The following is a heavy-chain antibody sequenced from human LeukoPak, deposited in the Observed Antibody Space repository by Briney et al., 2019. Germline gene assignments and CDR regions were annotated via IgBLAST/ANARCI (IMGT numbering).Heavy chain of an antibody. V-gene: IGHV1-18*01. Sequence: ASVKVSCKASGYTFTSYDINWVRQATGQGLEWMGWISAYNGNTNSAQKLQGRVTMTTDTSTSTAYMELRSLTSDDTAVYYCARAPSIAAADLDYWGQGTLVTVSS. CDR3: ARAPSIAAADLDY. CDR2: ISAYNGNT. J-gene: IGHJ4*02. D-gene: IGHD6-13*01. CDR1: GYTFTSYD.